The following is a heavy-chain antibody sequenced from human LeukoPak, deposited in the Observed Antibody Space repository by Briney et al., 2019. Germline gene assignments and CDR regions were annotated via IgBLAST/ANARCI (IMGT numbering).Heavy chain of an antibody. Sequence: PGGSLRLSCAASGFTFINYGMYWVRQAPGKGLEWVATVWYDGNNKYYADSVKGRFTISRDNSKNTLYLQMNSLRAEDTAVYYCARDPDRSGFDYWGRGTLVTVSP. CDR3: ARDPDRSGFDY. V-gene: IGHV3-33*07. D-gene: IGHD1-14*01. CDR1: GFTFINYG. CDR2: VWYDGNNK. J-gene: IGHJ4*02.